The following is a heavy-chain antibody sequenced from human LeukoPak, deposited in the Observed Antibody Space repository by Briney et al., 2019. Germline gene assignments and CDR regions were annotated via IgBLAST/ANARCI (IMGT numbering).Heavy chain of an antibody. V-gene: IGHV3-30*18. D-gene: IGHD6-19*01. CDR1: GFTFTSYG. CDR3: VKYVSIAVALIGWCIL. Sequence: GGSLRLSCAASGFTFTSYGMHSVRQAPGKGLEWVAVISYDGSNKYYADSVKGRFTISRDNSKNTLYLQMNSLRAEDTAVYYCVKYVSIAVALIGWCILWGRGTLVTVSS. CDR2: ISYDGSNK. J-gene: IGHJ4*02.